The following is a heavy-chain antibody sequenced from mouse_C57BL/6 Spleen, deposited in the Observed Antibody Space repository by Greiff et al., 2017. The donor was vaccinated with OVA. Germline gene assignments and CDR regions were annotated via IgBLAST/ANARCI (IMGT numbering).Heavy chain of an antibody. D-gene: IGHD3-2*02. CDR1: GFTFSSYA. Sequence: EVQLVESGAGLVKPGGSLKLSCAASGFTFSSYAMSWVRQTPEKRLEWVAYISSGGDYIYYADTVKGRFTISRDNARNTLYLQMSSLKSEDTAMYYCTRDGSGSWFAYWGQGTLVTVSA. V-gene: IGHV5-9-1*02. J-gene: IGHJ3*01. CDR3: TRDGSGSWFAY. CDR2: ISSGGDYI.